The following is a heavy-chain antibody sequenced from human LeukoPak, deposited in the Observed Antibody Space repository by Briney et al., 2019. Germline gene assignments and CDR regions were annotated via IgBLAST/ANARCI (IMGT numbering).Heavy chain of an antibody. V-gene: IGHV4-39*07. CDR2: IYCSGST. J-gene: IGHJ5*02. Sequence: PSETLSLTCTVSGGSISSSNYYWGWIRQPPGKGLEWIGRIYCSGSTYYNPSLKSRVTISVATSKNQFSLKLSSVTAADTAVYYCARDFVGQGPYNWFDPWGQGTLVTVSS. D-gene: IGHD2-21*01. CDR1: GGSISSSNYY. CDR3: ARDFVGQGPYNWFDP.